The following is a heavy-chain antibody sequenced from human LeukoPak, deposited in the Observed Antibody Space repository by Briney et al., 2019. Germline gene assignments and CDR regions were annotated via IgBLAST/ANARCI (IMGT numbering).Heavy chain of an antibody. CDR1: GFTFSSYS. V-gene: IGHV3-21*01. D-gene: IGHD6-6*01. J-gene: IGHJ4*02. CDR2: ISSSSSYI. Sequence: GGSLRLSCAASGFTFSSYSKNWVRQAPGKGLEWVSSISSSSSYIYYADSVKGRFTISRDNAKNSLYLQMNSLRAEDTAVYYCARVGVRYSSSATFDYWGQGTLVTVSS. CDR3: ARVGVRYSSSATFDY.